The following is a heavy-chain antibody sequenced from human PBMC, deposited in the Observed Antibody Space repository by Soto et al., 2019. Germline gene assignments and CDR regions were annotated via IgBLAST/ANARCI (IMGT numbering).Heavy chain of an antibody. J-gene: IGHJ6*02. CDR3: ARPSEATVYFYGMDV. Sequence: QVQLVESGGGVVQPGRSLRLSCAASGFTFSRFAFHWVRQAPGKGLECMAVISYDGRNKNYADSVKVRFTVSRDNSKNTLCLQMNGLRGEDSTVYYGARPSEATVYFYGMDVWVQGSTCTVSS. CDR2: ISYDGRNK. V-gene: IGHV3-30*04. CDR1: GFTFSRFA. D-gene: IGHD4-17*01.